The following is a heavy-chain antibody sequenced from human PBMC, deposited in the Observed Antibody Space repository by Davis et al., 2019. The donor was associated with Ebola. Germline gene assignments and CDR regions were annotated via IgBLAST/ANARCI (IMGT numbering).Heavy chain of an antibody. V-gene: IGHV3-15*01. D-gene: IGHD3-10*01. CDR3: LGNDYGDY. CDR1: GFTFSNSW. J-gene: IGHJ4*02. CDR2: IRLLSAGGTT. Sequence: GGSLRLSCVVSGFTFSNSWMSWVRQAPGKGLEWVGRIRLLSAGGTTDYATPVKGRFTISRDDSKNTLYLQMNSLKTEDTAVYYCLGNDYGDYWGQGTLVTVSS.